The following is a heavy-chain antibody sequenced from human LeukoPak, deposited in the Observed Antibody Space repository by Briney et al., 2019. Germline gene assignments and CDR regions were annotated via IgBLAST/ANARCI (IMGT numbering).Heavy chain of an antibody. D-gene: IGHD6-13*01. CDR3: ARQPSAGSKIGF. Sequence: GESLKISCEASGYSFTTYWIAWVRQMPGKGLEWMGIIYPSDSDTRYSPSFQGQVTISADKSISIVYLQWSSLRASDTAMYYCARQPSAGSKIGFWGQGTLVTVSS. J-gene: IGHJ4*02. V-gene: IGHV5-51*01. CDR1: GYSFTTYW. CDR2: IYPSDSDT.